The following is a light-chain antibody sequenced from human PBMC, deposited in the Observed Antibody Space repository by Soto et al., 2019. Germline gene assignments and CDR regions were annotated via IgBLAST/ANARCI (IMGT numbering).Light chain of an antibody. V-gene: IGKV2-28*01. Sequence: DIVMTQSPLSLPVTPGEPASISCRSSQSLLHSNGYNYLDWYLQKPGQSPQLLIYLGSNRASGVPERFSGSGSGTDFTLKISRVEAEDVGVYYCMQALQTPLTFGGVTKVDIK. CDR2: LGS. J-gene: IGKJ4*01. CDR3: MQALQTPLT. CDR1: QSLLHSNGYNY.